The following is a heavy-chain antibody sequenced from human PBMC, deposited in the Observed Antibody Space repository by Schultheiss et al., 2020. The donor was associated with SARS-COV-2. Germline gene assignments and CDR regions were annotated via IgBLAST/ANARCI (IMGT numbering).Heavy chain of an antibody. D-gene: IGHD2-15*01. Sequence: SETLSLTCTVSGGSISSGGYYWSWIRQPPGKGLEWIGYIYYSGSTYYNPSLKSRVTISVDTSKNQFSLKLSSVTAADTAVYYCARVPYSGDYYYGMDVWGQGTTVTVSS. V-gene: IGHV4-31*03. CDR2: IYYSGST. CDR3: ARVPYSGDYYYGMDV. CDR1: GGSISSGGYY. J-gene: IGHJ6*02.